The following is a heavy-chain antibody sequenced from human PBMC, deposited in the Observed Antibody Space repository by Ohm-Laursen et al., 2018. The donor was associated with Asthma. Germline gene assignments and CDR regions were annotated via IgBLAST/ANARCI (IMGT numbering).Heavy chain of an antibody. CDR2: ISYDGSNK. CDR1: GFTFSSYA. Sequence: SSLRLSCAASGFTFSSYAMHWVRQTPGKGLEWVAVISYDGSNKYYADSVKGRFTISRDNAKNLVYLQMDSLRVDDTALYYCARIGPEWELPGREYSLIHWGQGTLVTVSS. V-gene: IGHV3-30-3*01. CDR3: ARIGPEWELPGREYSLIH. D-gene: IGHD1-26*01. J-gene: IGHJ1*01.